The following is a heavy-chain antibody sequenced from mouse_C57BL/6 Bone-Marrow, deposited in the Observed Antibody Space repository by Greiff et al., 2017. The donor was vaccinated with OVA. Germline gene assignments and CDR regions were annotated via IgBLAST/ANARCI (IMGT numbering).Heavy chain of an antibody. J-gene: IGHJ1*03. CDR3: ARSYDYGGWGYWYFDV. D-gene: IGHD2-4*01. V-gene: IGHV1-75*01. CDR2: IFPGSGST. CDR1: GYTFTDYY. Sequence: VQLQQSGPELVKPGASVKISCKASGYTFTDYYINWVKQRPGQGLEWIGWIFPGSGSTYYNEKFKGKATLTVDKSSSTAYMLLSSLTSEDSAVYFCARSYDYGGWGYWYFDVWGTGTTVTVSS.